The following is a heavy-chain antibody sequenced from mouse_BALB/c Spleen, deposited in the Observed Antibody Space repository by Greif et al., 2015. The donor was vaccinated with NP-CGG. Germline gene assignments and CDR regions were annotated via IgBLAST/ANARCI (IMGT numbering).Heavy chain of an antibody. D-gene: IGHD2-1*01. J-gene: IGHJ2*01. CDR2: INPSTGYT. CDR1: GYTFTSYW. V-gene: IGHV1-7*01. Sequence: QVQLQQPGAELAKPGASVKMSCKASGYTFTSYWMHWVKQRPGQGLEWIGYINPSTGYTEYNQKFKDKATLTADKSSSTAYMQLSSLTSEDSAVYYCARREGMHGNYLYWGQGTTLTVSS. CDR3: ARREGMHGNYLY.